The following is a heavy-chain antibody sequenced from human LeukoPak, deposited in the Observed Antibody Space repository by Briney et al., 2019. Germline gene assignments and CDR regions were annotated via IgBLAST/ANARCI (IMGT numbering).Heavy chain of an antibody. CDR1: GGSVSSGSYY. V-gene: IGHV4-61*01. Sequence: SETLSLTCTVSGGSVSSGSYYWSWIRQPPGKGLEWIGYNYYSGSTNYNPSLKSRVTISVDTSKNQFSLKLSSVTAADTAVYYCARGRGDHWGQGTLVTVSS. CDR3: ARGRGDH. J-gene: IGHJ4*02. D-gene: IGHD3-10*01. CDR2: NYYSGST.